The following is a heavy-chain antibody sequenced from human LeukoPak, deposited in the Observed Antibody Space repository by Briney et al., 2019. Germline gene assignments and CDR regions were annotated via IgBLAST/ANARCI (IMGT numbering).Heavy chain of an antibody. CDR2: ISWDGGST. V-gene: IGHV3-43*01. J-gene: IGHJ6*03. D-gene: IGHD1-1*01. CDR3: AKDSYKNYYYYYMDV. Sequence: PGGSLRLSCAASGFTFDDYTMHWVRQAPGKGLEWVSLISWDGGSTYYADSVKGRFTISRDNSKNSLHLQMNSLRTEDTALYYCAKDSYKNYYYYYMDVWGKGTTVTVSS. CDR1: GFTFDDYT.